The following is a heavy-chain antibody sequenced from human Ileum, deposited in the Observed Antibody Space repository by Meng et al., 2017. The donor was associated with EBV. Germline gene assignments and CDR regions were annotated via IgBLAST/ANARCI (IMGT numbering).Heavy chain of an antibody. CDR1: GGSISSSNYY. Sequence: QVPLQEPGPGLVKPSGTLSLTCAVSGGSISSSNYYWSWIRQPPGKGLEWSGHIYNSGSTYYNPSLKSRITISVDTSKNQFSLKLSSVTAADTAVYYCARGQKGYFDLWGRGTLVTVSS. CDR2: IYNSGST. CDR3: ARGQKGYFDL. V-gene: IGHV4-30-4*01. J-gene: IGHJ2*01.